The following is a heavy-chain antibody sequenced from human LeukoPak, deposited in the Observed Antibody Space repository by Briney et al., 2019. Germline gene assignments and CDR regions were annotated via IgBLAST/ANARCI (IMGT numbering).Heavy chain of an antibody. J-gene: IGHJ4*02. CDR1: GFTFSSYS. CDR3: ARGSGWFGGYFDY. D-gene: IGHD6-19*01. Sequence: GGSLRLYCAASGFTFSSYSMNWVRQAPGKGLEWVSYISSSSSTIYYADSVKGRFTISRDNAKNSLYLQMNSLRAEDTAVYYCARGSGWFGGYFDYWGQGTLVTVSS. CDR2: ISSSSSTI. V-gene: IGHV3-48*01.